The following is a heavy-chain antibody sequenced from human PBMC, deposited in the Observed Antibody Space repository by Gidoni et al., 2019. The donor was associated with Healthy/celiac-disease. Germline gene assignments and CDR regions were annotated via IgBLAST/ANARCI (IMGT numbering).Heavy chain of an antibody. V-gene: IGHV2-5*02. D-gene: IGHD6-13*01. CDR2: IYWDDDK. J-gene: IGHJ4*02. Sequence: QITLKESGPTLVKPTQTLTLTCTFSGFSLSTSGVGVGWIRQPPGKALEWLALIYWDDDKRYSPSLKSRLTITKDTSKNQVVLTMTNMDPVDTATYYCALHPGIAAAGSFFYWGQGTLVTVSS. CDR1: GFSLSTSGVG. CDR3: ALHPGIAAAGSFFY.